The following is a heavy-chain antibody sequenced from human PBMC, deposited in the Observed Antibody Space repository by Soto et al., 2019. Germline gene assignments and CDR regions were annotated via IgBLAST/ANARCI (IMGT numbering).Heavy chain of an antibody. CDR3: AREKTAWPLAYGLEV. Sequence: GGSLRLSCTASEFSLSTYSMNWVRQAPGKGLEWVSSISTRSDVYYADSVKGRFTIARDNAKNSLSLQMNSLSAEDTGVYYCAREKTAWPLAYGLEVWGQGTTVTVSS. V-gene: IGHV3-21*03. CDR1: EFSLSTYS. CDR2: ISTRSDV. J-gene: IGHJ6*02. D-gene: IGHD2-21*02.